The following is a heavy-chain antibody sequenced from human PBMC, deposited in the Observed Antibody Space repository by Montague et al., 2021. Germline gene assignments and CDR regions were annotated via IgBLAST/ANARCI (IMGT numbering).Heavy chain of an antibody. CDR1: GGSISSSPFY. J-gene: IGHJ4*02. CDR2: NYYRGNT. Sequence: SETLSLTCTVSGGSISSSPFYWGWIRQSPGKGLEWIGSNYYRGNTYYNPSLKSRVSLSIDTSKNQFSLKMNSVTAADTAVYYCARAGPRTYGGDSLDYWGQGALVPVSS. D-gene: IGHD3-10*01. CDR3: ARAGPRTYGGDSLDY. V-gene: IGHV4-39*01.